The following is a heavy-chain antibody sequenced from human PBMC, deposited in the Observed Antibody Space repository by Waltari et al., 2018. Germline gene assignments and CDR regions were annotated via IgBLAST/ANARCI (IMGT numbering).Heavy chain of an antibody. CDR3: AKIPSYGDYDFPDY. Sequence: QVQLVESGGGVVQPGGSLRLSCAAYGFTFSSYGMYWVRQAPGKGLEWVAFIRYDGSNKYYADSVKGRFTISRDNSKNTLYLQMNSLRAEDTAVYYCAKIPSYGDYDFPDYWGQGTLVTVSS. CDR2: IRYDGSNK. D-gene: IGHD4-17*01. J-gene: IGHJ4*02. V-gene: IGHV3-30*02. CDR1: GFTFSSYG.